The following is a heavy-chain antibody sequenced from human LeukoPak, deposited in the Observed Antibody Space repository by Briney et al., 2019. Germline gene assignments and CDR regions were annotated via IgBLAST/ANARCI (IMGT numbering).Heavy chain of an antibody. Sequence: GASVKVSCKASGYTFTSYAISWVRQAAGQGLEWMGGIIPIFGTANYAQKFQGRVTITADESTSTAYMELSSLRSEDTAVYYCARSPGYGSGSYFDYWGQGTLVTVSS. CDR2: IIPIFGTA. CDR3: ARSPGYGSGSYFDY. J-gene: IGHJ4*02. V-gene: IGHV1-69*13. CDR1: GYTFTSYA. D-gene: IGHD3-10*01.